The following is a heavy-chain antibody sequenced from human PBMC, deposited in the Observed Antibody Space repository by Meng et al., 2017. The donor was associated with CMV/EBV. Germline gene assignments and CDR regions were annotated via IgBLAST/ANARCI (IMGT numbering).Heavy chain of an antibody. Sequence: SETLSLTCAVYGGSFSGYYWSWIRQPPGKGLEWIGEINHSGSTNYNPSLKSRVTISVDTSKNQISLKLSSVTAADTAVYYCATLYSGSYYYYYYYYGMDVWGQGTTVTVSS. CDR2: INHSGST. D-gene: IGHD3-10*01. J-gene: IGHJ6*02. CDR1: GGSFSGYY. CDR3: ATLYSGSYYYYYYYYGMDV. V-gene: IGHV4-34*01.